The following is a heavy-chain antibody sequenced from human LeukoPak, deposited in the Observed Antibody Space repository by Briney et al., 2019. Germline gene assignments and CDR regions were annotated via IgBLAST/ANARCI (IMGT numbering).Heavy chain of an antibody. D-gene: IGHD6-13*01. Sequence: PGESLKISCAASGFTVSTNYMNWVRQALGKGLEWVSIIYSGRDTYYADSVKGRFTISRDNSKNTLYLQMNSLRAEDTAVYYCTRGPGSTWYSDYWGQGTLVTVSS. CDR2: IYSGRDT. V-gene: IGHV3-66*02. J-gene: IGHJ4*02. CDR1: GFTVSTNY. CDR3: TRGPGSTWYSDY.